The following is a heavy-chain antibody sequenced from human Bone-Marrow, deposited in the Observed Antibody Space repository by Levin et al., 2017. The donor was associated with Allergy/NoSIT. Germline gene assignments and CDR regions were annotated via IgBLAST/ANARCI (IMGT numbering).Heavy chain of an antibody. V-gene: IGHV1-69*01. Sequence: KISCKASGGTFNSHPITWVRQVPGQGLEWMGGVSPMTGAPNYAQKFQGRITITADGSSNTFFVELRSLRSGDTAFYFCARGVGAAMSVFDSWGQGTLVTVSA. CDR2: VSPMTGAP. J-gene: IGHJ4*02. CDR1: GGTFNSHP. CDR3: ARGVGAAMSVFDS. D-gene: IGHD2-15*01.